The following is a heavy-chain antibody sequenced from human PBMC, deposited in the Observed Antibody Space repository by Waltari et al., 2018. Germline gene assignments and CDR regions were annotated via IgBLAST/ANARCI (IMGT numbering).Heavy chain of an antibody. J-gene: IGHJ4*02. Sequence: EVQLVESGGGLVQPGGSLRLSCAASGFTVSSNYMSWVRQAPGKGLEWVSVIYRGVSTYYADSVKGRFTISRDNSKNTLYLQMNSLRAEDTAVYYCARDRVLWFGELSYFDYWGQGTLVTVSS. CDR3: ARDRVLWFGELSYFDY. D-gene: IGHD3-10*01. V-gene: IGHV3-66*02. CDR1: GFTVSSNY. CDR2: IYRGVST.